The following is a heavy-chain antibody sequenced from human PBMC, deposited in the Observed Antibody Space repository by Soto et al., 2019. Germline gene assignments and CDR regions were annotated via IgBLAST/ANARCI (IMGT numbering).Heavy chain of an antibody. CDR1: GFTFTSSA. V-gene: IGHV1-58*01. Sequence: SVKVSCKASGFTFTSSAVQWVRQARGQRLEWIGWIVVGSGNTNYAQKFQERVTITRDMSTSTAYMELRSLRSEDTAVYYCAADGRITIFGVVITYYGMDVWGQGTTVTVSS. D-gene: IGHD3-3*01. CDR2: IVVGSGNT. CDR3: AADGRITIFGVVITYYGMDV. J-gene: IGHJ6*02.